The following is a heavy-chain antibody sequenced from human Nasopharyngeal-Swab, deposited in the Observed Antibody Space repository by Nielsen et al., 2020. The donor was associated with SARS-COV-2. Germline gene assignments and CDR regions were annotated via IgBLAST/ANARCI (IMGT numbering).Heavy chain of an antibody. CDR2: ISGNEEIT. Sequence: WIRKRPGKGLEWVSTISGNEEITYYADSVKGLLTISRDNSKNTLFLQMNSLRAEDTAKYYCAKGYGSGSYVVLDVWGQGTMVTVSS. D-gene: IGHD3-10*01. CDR3: AKGYGSGSYVVLDV. J-gene: IGHJ3*01. V-gene: IGHV3-23*01.